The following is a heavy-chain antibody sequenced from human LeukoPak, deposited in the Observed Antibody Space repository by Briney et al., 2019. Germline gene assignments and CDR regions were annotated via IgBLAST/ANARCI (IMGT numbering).Heavy chain of an antibody. CDR1: GFTFSSYG. V-gene: IGHV3-23*01. CDR2: ISGGGSDT. D-gene: IGHD3-10*01. Sequence: PGGSLRLSCAVSGFTFSSYGMTWVRQAPGKGLEWVSSISGGGSDTYNEDAVKGGFTISRDNSKSSLYLQMNNLRGEDTAVYYCVKGGAYGSGSYCDYWGQGILVTVSS. J-gene: IGHJ4*02. CDR3: VKGGAYGSGSYCDY.